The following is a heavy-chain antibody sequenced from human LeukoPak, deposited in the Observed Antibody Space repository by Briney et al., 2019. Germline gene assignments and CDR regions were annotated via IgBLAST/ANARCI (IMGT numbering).Heavy chain of an antibody. CDR3: ARGATVTTYYYYMDV. J-gene: IGHJ6*03. Sequence: GGSLRLSCAASGFTLSSYEMNWVRQAPGKGLEWVSYISSSGSTIYYADSVKGRFTISRDNAKNSLYLQMNSLRAEDTAVYYCARGATVTTYYYYMDVWGKGTTVTVSS. V-gene: IGHV3-48*03. CDR2: ISSSGSTI. CDR1: GFTLSSYE. D-gene: IGHD4-17*01.